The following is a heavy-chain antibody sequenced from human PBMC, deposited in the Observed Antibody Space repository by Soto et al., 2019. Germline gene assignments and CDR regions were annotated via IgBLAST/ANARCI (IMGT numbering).Heavy chain of an antibody. D-gene: IGHD5-12*01. V-gene: IGHV4-59*08. Sequence: SETLSLTCTVSGGSISNYYWSWIRQPPGKGLEWIGYIYYSGSTNYNPSLKSRVTISVDTSKNQFSLKLSSVTAADTAVYYCARQSKSGYDLSYFDYWGQGTLVTVSS. J-gene: IGHJ4*02. CDR1: GGSISNYY. CDR2: IYYSGST. CDR3: ARQSKSGYDLSYFDY.